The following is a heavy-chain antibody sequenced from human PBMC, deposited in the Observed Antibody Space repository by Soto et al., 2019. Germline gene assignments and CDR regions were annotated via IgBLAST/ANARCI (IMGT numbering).Heavy chain of an antibody. CDR1: GFTFSSYW. J-gene: IGHJ4*02. Sequence: GGSLRLSCAPSGFTFSSYWMSWVRQAPGKGLEWVANIKQDGSEKYYVDSVKGRFTISRDNAKNSLYLQMNSLRAEDTAVYYCARDLALWGQGTLVTVSS. CDR2: IKQDGSEK. V-gene: IGHV3-7*01. CDR3: ARDLAL. D-gene: IGHD2-15*01.